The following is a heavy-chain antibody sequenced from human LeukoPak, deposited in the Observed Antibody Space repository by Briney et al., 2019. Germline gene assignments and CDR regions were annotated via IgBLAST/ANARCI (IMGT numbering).Heavy chain of an antibody. Sequence: PGGSLRLSCAVSGFTSSVFGMDWVRQAPGKGLVWVSFLDTTGTVTTYADSVKGRFTISRDIAKHTLHLEMNSLRAEDTAVYYCAIDPYGGASHYWGQGTLVTVSS. CDR3: AIDPYGGASHY. CDR2: LDTTGTVT. D-gene: IGHD4-23*01. V-gene: IGHV3-74*01. J-gene: IGHJ4*02. CDR1: GFTSSVFG.